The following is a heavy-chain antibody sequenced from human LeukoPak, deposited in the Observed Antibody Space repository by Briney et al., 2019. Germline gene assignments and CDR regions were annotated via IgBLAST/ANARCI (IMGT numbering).Heavy chain of an antibody. V-gene: IGHV4-39*07. J-gene: IGHJ4*02. CDR1: GGSISSSSYY. Sequence: SETLSLTCTVSGGSISSSSYYWGWIRQPPGKGLEWIGSIYYSGSTYYNPSLKSRVTISVDTSKNQFSLKLSSVTAADTAVYYCAAPGAYHWGQGTLVTVSS. CDR2: IYYSGST. CDR3: AAPGAYH.